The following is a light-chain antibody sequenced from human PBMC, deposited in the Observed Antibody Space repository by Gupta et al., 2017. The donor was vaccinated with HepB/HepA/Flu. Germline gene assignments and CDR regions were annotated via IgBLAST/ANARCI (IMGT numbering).Light chain of an antibody. CDR2: GED. Sequence: SSELTQASPVSVALGQTVRITCHGDSPRSRYVSWYQQQPGPGPILVIFGEDNRPSGIPDRFSGSRSGNTASLTITGAHAEDEADYYCHSRDSSGDHIVFGSGTRVTV. CDR1: SPRSRY. V-gene: IGLV3-19*01. CDR3: HSRDSSGDHIV. J-gene: IGLJ1*01.